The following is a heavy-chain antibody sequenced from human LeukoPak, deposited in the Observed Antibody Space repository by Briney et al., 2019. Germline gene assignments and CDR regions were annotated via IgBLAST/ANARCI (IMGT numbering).Heavy chain of an antibody. CDR2: IYSSGST. Sequence: PSETLSLTCSVSGGSISSGSYYWSWIRQPAGKGLEWIGRIYSSGSTNYNPSLKSRITLSVDTSKNQFSLKLTSVTAADTAVYFCARAVTSSSSWYKWVNWFDPWGQGILVTVSS. CDR1: GGSISSGSYY. V-gene: IGHV4-61*02. D-gene: IGHD6-13*01. CDR3: ARAVTSSSSWYKWVNWFDP. J-gene: IGHJ5*02.